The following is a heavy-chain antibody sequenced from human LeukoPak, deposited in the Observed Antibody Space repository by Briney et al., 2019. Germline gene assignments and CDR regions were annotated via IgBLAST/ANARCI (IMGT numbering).Heavy chain of an antibody. J-gene: IGHJ4*02. V-gene: IGHV3-48*01. CDR2: ISTSSTTT. D-gene: IGHD3-16*01. CDR1: GFTFSTYH. Sequence: GGSLRLSCAASGFTFSTYHMNWVRQAPGKGLEWVSYISTSSTTTYNADSVKGRFTISRDNAKNSLYLQMNSLRAEDTAVYYCAAREGGRAYYFDYWGQGTLVTVSS. CDR3: AAREGGRAYYFDY.